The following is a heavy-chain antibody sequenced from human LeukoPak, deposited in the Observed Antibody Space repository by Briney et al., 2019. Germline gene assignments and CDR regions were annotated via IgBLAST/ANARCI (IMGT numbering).Heavy chain of an antibody. J-gene: IGHJ4*02. CDR3: ARDAPSGWPIYYFDY. D-gene: IGHD6-19*01. CDR1: GFTFSSYW. CDR2: IKQDGSEK. Sequence: GGSLRLSCAASGFTFSSYWMSWVRQAPGKGLEWVANIKQDGSEKYYVDSVKGRFTISRDNAKNSLYLQMNSLRAEDTAVYYCARDAPSGWPIYYFDYWGQGTLVTVSS. V-gene: IGHV3-7*01.